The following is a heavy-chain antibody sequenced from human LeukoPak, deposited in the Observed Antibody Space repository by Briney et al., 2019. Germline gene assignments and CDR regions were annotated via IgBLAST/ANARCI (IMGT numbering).Heavy chain of an antibody. J-gene: IGHJ5*02. Sequence: GGSLRLSCAASGFTFSSYAMHWVRQAPGKGLEWVAVISYDGSNKYYADSVKGRFTISRDNAKNSLYLQMNSLRAEDTALYYCVKPGDPWGQGTLVTVSS. CDR2: ISYDGSNK. V-gene: IGHV3-30*04. CDR3: VKPGDP. CDR1: GFTFSSYA. D-gene: IGHD1-14*01.